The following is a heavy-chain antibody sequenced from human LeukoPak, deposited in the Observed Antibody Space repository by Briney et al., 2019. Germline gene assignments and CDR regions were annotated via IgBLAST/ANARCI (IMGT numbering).Heavy chain of an antibody. CDR3: AKTTAGYSSGRYPGWPVDY. D-gene: IGHD6-19*01. J-gene: IGHJ4*02. CDR1: GFTFGSYA. V-gene: IGHV3-23*01. Sequence: GGSLRPPCAASGFTFGSYAMYWVRQAPGKGLEWVSGISGSGGSTFYADSVKGRFTISRDNSENTVYLQMNSLRADDTAVYYCAKTTAGYSSGRYPGWPVDYWAREPWSPSPQ. CDR2: ISGSGGST.